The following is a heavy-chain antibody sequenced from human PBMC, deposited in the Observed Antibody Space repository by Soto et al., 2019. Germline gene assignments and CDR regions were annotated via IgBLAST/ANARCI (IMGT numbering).Heavy chain of an antibody. D-gene: IGHD6-6*01. Sequence: ASVKVSCKASGYTFTGYYMHWVRQAHGQGLEWMGWINPNSGGTNYAQKFQGRVAMTRDTSISTAYMELSRLRSDDTAVYYCARGLRSSSVWYSYYCGMDVWGQGTTVIVSS. CDR2: INPNSGGT. J-gene: IGHJ6*02. V-gene: IGHV1-2*02. CDR1: GYTFTGYY. CDR3: ARGLRSSSVWYSYYCGMDV.